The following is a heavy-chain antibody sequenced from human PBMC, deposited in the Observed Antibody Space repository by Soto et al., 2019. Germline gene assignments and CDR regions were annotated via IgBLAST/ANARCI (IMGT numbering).Heavy chain of an antibody. CDR3: ARDREKVLWFGELFPYYGMDV. CDR2: IWYDGSNK. CDR1: GFTFSSYG. V-gene: IGHV3-33*01. J-gene: IGHJ6*02. D-gene: IGHD3-10*01. Sequence: PGGSLRLSCAASGFTFSSYGMHWVRQAPGKGLEWVAVIWYDGSNKYYADSVKGRFTISRDNSKNTLYLQMNSLRAEDTAVYYCARDREKVLWFGELFPYYGMDVWGQGTTVTVS.